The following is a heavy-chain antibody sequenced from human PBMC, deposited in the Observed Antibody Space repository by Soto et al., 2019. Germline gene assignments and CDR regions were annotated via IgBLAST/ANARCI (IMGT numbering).Heavy chain of an antibody. CDR3: ARDSTSIDRSGYRKPVYYYYYMDV. D-gene: IGHD3-3*01. J-gene: IGHJ6*03. V-gene: IGHV3-66*01. Sequence: EVQLVESGGGLVQPGGSLRLSCAASGFTVSSNYMSWVRQAPGKGLEWVSVIYSGGSTYYADSVKGRFTISRDNSKNTLYLQMNSLRAEDTAVYYCARDSTSIDRSGYRKPVYYYYYMDVWGKGTTVTVSS. CDR2: IYSGGST. CDR1: GFTVSSNY.